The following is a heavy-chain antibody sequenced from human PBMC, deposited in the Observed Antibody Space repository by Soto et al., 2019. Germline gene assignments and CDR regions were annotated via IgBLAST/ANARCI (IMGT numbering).Heavy chain of an antibody. J-gene: IGHJ4*02. CDR1: GFTFSSYG. CDR2: ISYDGSNK. CDR3: AKDVHGDYGGYYFDY. Sequence: GGSLRLSCAASGFTFSSYGMHWVRQAPGKGLEWVAVISYDGSNKYYADSVKGRFTISRDNSKNTLYLQMNSLRAEDTAVYYCAKDVHGDYGGYYFDYWGQGTLVTVSS. D-gene: IGHD4-17*01. V-gene: IGHV3-30*18.